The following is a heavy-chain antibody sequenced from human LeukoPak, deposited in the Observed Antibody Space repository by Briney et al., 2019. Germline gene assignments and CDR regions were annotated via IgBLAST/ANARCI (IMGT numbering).Heavy chain of an antibody. CDR3: AKSGGSRPLYFDY. Sequence: GESLKISCKGSGYTFSKHWIGWVRQMPGRGLEWMGIIYPGDSDTRYSPSFQGQVTISADKSITTAYIQWSSLKASDTAMYFCAKSGGSRPLYFDYWGQGALVTVSS. V-gene: IGHV5-51*01. CDR2: IYPGDSDT. J-gene: IGHJ4*02. D-gene: IGHD2-15*01. CDR1: GYTFSKHW.